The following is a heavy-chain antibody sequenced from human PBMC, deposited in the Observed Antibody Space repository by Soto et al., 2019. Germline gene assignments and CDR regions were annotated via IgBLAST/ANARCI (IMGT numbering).Heavy chain of an antibody. Sequence: SLRLSCSASGFTFSSYAMHWVRQAPGKGLEYVSGVRGNGDPPFYADSVKGRFTISRDNSKNTLYLQMSSLSADDTAVYYCVKSRGGNNFDFFDWGHGALVTVSS. CDR3: VKSRGGNNFDFFD. D-gene: IGHD5-12*01. J-gene: IGHJ4*01. CDR1: GFTFSSYA. CDR2: VRGNGDPP. V-gene: IGHV3-64D*06.